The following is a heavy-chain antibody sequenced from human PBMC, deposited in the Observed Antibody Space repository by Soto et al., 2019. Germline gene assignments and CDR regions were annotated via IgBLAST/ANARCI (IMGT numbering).Heavy chain of an antibody. CDR3: ASGHCFGSSCSYLDL. D-gene: IGHD6-19*01. Sequence: PSETLSLTCTVSGGSISSYYWSWIRQPPGKGLEWIGYIYYSGSTNYNPSLKSRVTISVDTSKNQFSLKLSSVTAADTAIYYCASGHCFGSSCSYLDLWGRGTLVTVSS. CDR2: IYYSGST. J-gene: IGHJ2*01. V-gene: IGHV4-59*12. CDR1: GGSISSYY.